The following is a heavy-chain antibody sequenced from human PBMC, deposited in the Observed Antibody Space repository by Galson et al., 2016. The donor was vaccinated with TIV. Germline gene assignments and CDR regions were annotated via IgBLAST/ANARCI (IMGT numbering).Heavy chain of an antibody. J-gene: IGHJ4*02. CDR3: ARGRGYCDTTSCYVDY. D-gene: IGHD2-2*01. Sequence: SLRLSCAASGFTFSSFAMTWFRQAPGKGLEWVSYIIESGRSTYYADSVKGRFSISRDNAKNSLYLQMSSPRAEDTAVYYCARGRGYCDTTSCYVDYWGQGTLVTVSS. CDR1: GFTFSSFA. CDR2: IIESGRST. V-gene: IGHV3-48*03.